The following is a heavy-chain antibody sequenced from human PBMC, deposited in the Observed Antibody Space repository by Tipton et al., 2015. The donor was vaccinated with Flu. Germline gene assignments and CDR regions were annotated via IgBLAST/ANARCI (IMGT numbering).Heavy chain of an antibody. Sequence: VQLVQSGAEVKKPGESLKISCKGSGYSFSNYWIGWVRQPPGKGLEWMGVIYPADSDTKYSPSFEGQVTISVDKSTSTAYLQWRTLKASDTAMYYCARFGAAYYYNSGWFDPWGQGTLVTVSS. D-gene: IGHD3-22*01. CDR3: ARFGAAYYYNSGWFDP. J-gene: IGHJ5*02. CDR2: IYPADSDT. V-gene: IGHV5-51*03. CDR1: GYSFSNYW.